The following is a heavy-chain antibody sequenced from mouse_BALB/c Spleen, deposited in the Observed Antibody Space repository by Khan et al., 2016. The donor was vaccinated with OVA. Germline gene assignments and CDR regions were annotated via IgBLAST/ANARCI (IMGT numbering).Heavy chain of an antibody. CDR1: GYTFTSYT. V-gene: IGHV1-4*01. CDR2: INPSNGYT. CDR3: VRDGAYHRNDGWFAY. Sequence: QIQLVQSGAELARPGASVKMSCKASGYTFTSYTIHWIKLRPGQGLEWIGFINPSNGYTNYNQKFKDKATLTADKSSTTVYMQLSSLTSDDSAVYNCVRDGAYHRNDGWFAYWGQRTLVTVSA. D-gene: IGHD2-14*01. J-gene: IGHJ3*01.